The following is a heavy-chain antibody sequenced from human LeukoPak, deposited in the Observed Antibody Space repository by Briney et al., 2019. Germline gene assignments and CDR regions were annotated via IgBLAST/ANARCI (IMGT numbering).Heavy chain of an antibody. D-gene: IGHD3-22*01. V-gene: IGHV3-30*04. CDR2: IPYDGSNK. CDR3: AKDYYDSTGYLDY. CDR1: GFTFSSYA. Sequence: GGSLRLSCAASGFTFSSYAMHWVRQAPGKGLEWVALIPYDGSNKYYADSVKGRFTISRDNSKNTLYLQMNSLRAEDTAVYYCAKDYYDSTGYLDYWGQGTLVTVSS. J-gene: IGHJ4*02.